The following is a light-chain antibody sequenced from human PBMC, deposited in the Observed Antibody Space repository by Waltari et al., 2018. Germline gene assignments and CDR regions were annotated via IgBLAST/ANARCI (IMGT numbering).Light chain of an antibody. CDR3: QQYYTTPWT. CDR2: WAS. V-gene: IGKV4-1*01. Sequence: DIVMTQSPDSLAVSLGERATINCKSSQNVLYSSNNKNYLAWYQQKPGQPPKLLIYWASTRESGVPDRFSGSGSGTDFTLTISSLQAEDVAFYYCQQYYTTPWTFGQGTKVEIK. J-gene: IGKJ1*01. CDR1: QNVLYSSNNKNY.